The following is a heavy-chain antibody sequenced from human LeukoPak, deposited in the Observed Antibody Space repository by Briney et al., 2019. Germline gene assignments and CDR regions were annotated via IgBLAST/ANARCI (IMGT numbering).Heavy chain of an antibody. CDR2: FDPEDGET. CDR3: AQYCSSTSCYRRGFDP. V-gene: IGHV1-24*01. D-gene: IGHD2-2*01. J-gene: IGHJ5*02. CDR1: GYTLTELS. Sequence: ASVKVSCKVSGYTLTELSMHWVRRAPGKGLEWMGGFDPEDGETIYAQKFQGRVTMTEDTSTDTAYMELSSLRSEDTAVYYCAQYCSSTSCYRRGFDPWGQGTLVTVSS.